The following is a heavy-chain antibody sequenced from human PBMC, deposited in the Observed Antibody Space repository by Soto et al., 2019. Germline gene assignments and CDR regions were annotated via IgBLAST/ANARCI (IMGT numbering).Heavy chain of an antibody. CDR3: AKGNYGGNPGSDY. Sequence: PGGTLRLPCAPSGIPLHSNAMSWVRQAPGKGLEGVSTILGSGGNTYYADSVKGRFTISRDNSKNTLYLQMNGLRAADTAVYYCAKGNYGGNPGSDYWGQGTQVTVSS. CDR2: ILGSGGNT. J-gene: IGHJ4*02. V-gene: IGHV3-23*01. D-gene: IGHD4-17*01. CDR1: GIPLHSNA.